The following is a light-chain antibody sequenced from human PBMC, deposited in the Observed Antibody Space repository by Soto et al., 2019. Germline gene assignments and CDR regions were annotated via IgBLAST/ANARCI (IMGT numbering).Light chain of an antibody. V-gene: IGLV2-14*03. Sequence: QSVLTQPASVSGSPGQSITISCTGTSSDIGSYNYVSWYQQLPGKVPKLIIYDVSNRPSGVSDRFSASKSGNAASLTISGLQAEDEADYYCSSYTSTSTLYVFGTGTQLTVL. CDR2: DVS. CDR1: SSDIGSYNY. J-gene: IGLJ1*01. CDR3: SSYTSTSTLYV.